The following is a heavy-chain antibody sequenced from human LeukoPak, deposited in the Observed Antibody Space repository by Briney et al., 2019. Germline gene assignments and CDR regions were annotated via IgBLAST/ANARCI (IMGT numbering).Heavy chain of an antibody. CDR3: AKAPVTSCRGAFCYPFDS. J-gene: IGHJ4*02. D-gene: IGHD2-15*01. CDR1: GFTFSSYA. CDR2: ISGSGGST. Sequence: GGSLRLSCAASGFTFSSYAMSWVRQAPGKGLEWVSAISGSGGSTYYADSVRGRFTISRDNSRNTMYLQMNSLRVEDAAVYYCAKAPVTSCRGAFCYPFDSWGQGTLVTVSS. V-gene: IGHV3-23*01.